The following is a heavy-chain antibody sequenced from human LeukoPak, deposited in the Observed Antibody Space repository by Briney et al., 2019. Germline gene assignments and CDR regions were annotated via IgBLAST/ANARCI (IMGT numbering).Heavy chain of an antibody. V-gene: IGHV4-59*01. CDR2: IYNSGST. D-gene: IGHD5-24*01. CDR1: GGSITSYY. CDR3: ARVRDGYNYEYYFDY. Sequence: SGTLSLTCGVSGGSITSYYWSWIRQPPGKGLEWIGYIYNSGSTNYNPSLKSRVTISVDTSKNQFSLKLSSVTAADTAVYYCARVRDGYNYEYYFDYWGQGTLVTVSS. J-gene: IGHJ4*02.